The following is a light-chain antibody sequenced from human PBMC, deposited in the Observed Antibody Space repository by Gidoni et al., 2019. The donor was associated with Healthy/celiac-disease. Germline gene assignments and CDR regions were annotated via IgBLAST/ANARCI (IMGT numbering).Light chain of an antibody. CDR2: AAS. J-gene: IGKJ1*01. Sequence: DIQMTQSPSPLSASVVDRVTITCRASQSISSYLNWYQQKPGKAPKLLIYAASSLQSGVPSRFSGSGSGTDFTLTISSLQPEDFATYYCQQSYSTPPWTFGQGTKVEIK. CDR3: QQSYSTPPWT. CDR1: QSISSY. V-gene: IGKV1-39*01.